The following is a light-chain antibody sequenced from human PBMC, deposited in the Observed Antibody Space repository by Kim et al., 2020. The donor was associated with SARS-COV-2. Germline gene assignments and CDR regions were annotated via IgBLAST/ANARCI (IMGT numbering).Light chain of an antibody. V-gene: IGKV1-12*01. CDR1: QGIDTW. CDR3: QQANTIPLS. Sequence: DIQMTQSPSSVSASIGDRLTITCRASQGIDTWLAWYQQKPGKAPRLLISGASSLQTGVPSRFSGSGSGTNFTLTISSLQPEDFATYYCQQANTIPLSFGGGTKVDIK. J-gene: IGKJ4*01. CDR2: GAS.